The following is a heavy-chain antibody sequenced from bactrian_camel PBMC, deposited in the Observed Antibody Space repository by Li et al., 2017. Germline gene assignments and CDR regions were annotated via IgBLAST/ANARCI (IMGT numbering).Heavy chain of an antibody. CDR2: IKSGGGTT. D-gene: IGHD6*01. J-gene: IGHJ4*01. Sequence: HVQLVESGGGSVQAGESLRLTCTISPYRLNCMAWFRQSPGKEREGVAAIKSGGGTTAYDDSVKGRFTISRDSAKNTVYLQMNNLQPEDTATYYCAEGRGSRGEHCYSLNYWGQGTQVTVS. V-gene: IGHV3S54*01. CDR3: AEGRGSRGEHCYSLNY. CDR1: PYRLNC.